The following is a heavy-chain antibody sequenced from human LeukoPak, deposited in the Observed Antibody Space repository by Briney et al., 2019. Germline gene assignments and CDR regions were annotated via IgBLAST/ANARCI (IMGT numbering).Heavy chain of an antibody. CDR2: ISYDGSNK. J-gene: IGHJ4*02. CDR1: GFTFNNYG. Sequence: GGSLRLSCAASGFTFNNYGIHWVRQAPGKGLEWVAVISYDGSNKYYTDSVKGRFTISRNNSKNTVYLQMNSLRTDDTAVYYCAKAHEKYTGSYRGYYFDSWGQGTLVTVSS. D-gene: IGHD1-26*01. CDR3: AKAHEKYTGSYRGYYFDS. V-gene: IGHV3-30*18.